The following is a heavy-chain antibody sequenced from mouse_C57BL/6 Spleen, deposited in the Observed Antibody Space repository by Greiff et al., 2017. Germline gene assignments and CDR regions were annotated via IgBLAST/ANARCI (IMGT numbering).Heavy chain of an antibody. J-gene: IGHJ2*01. CDR3: ARIYDGYYDD. CDR2: IYPGDGDT. CDR1: GYAFSSSW. Sequence: QVQLQQSGPELVKPGASVKISCKASGYAFSSSWMNWVKQRPGKGLEWIGRIYPGDGDTNYNGKFKGKATLTADKSSSTAYMQLSSLTSEDSAVYFCARIYDGYYDDWGQGTTLTVSS. D-gene: IGHD2-3*01. V-gene: IGHV1-82*01.